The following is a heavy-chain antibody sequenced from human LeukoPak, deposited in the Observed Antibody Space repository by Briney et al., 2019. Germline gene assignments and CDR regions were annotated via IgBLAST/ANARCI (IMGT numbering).Heavy chain of an antibody. J-gene: IGHJ4*02. CDR3: TRRSIASTRTDDY. D-gene: IGHD6-13*01. CDR2: IRSKTHNYAT. V-gene: IGHV3-73*01. CDR1: GFNFSGSA. Sequence: GVSLRLSCVASGFNFSGSAIHWVRQASGKGLEWVGRIRSKTHNYATTYAASLKGRFTISRDDSKNTTYLQMNSLKTDDTAVYYCTRRSIASTRTDDYWGQGTLVTVSS.